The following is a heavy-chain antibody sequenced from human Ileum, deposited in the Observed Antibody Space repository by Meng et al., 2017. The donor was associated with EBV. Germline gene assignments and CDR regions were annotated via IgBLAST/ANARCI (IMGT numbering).Heavy chain of an antibody. CDR2: IDQSGYT. V-gene: IGHV4-34*01. J-gene: IGHJ5*02. CDR1: GGSFNDYY. D-gene: IGHD4-23*01. Sequence: QGRLHQWGTGLLKPSETLSLTCAVYGGSFNDYYWTWLRQPPGKGLEWIGEIDQSGYTKFNPSLSSRATISRDTSNNQFSLRLNSVTAADTALYYCARYGRCNGNSFYCFDPWGQGTLVTVSS. CDR3: ARYGRCNGNSFYCFDP.